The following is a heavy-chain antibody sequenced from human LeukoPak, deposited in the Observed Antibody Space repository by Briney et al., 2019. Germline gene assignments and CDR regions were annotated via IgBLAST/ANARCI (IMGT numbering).Heavy chain of an antibody. Sequence: PGGSQRLSCAASGFTVSSNYMSWVRQAPGKGLEWVSVIYSGGSTYYADSVKGRFTISRDNSKNTLYLQMNSLRAEDTAVYYCAREGDTPWFDPWGQGTLVTVSS. J-gene: IGHJ5*02. CDR2: IYSGGST. CDR1: GFTVSSNY. CDR3: AREGDTPWFDP. D-gene: IGHD3-10*01. V-gene: IGHV3-53*01.